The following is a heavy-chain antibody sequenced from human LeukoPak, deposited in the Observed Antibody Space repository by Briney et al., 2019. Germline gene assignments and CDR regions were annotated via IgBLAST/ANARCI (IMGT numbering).Heavy chain of an antibody. J-gene: IGHJ6*03. V-gene: IGHV4-34*01. CDR3: ARGGYCSSTSCSYYYYYYMDV. CDR2: INHSGST. CDR1: GGSFSGYY. Sequence: PSETLSLTCAVYGGSFSGYYWSWIRQPPWKGLEWIGEINHSGSTNYNPSLKSRVTISVDTSKNQFSLKLSSVTAADTAVYYCARGGYCSSTSCSYYYYYYMDVWGKGTTVIVS. D-gene: IGHD2-2*01.